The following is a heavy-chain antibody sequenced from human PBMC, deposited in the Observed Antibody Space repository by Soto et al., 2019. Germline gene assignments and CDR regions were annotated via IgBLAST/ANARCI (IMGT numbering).Heavy chain of an antibody. CDR2: VYSGGTT. CDR3: ARAGSPFDSDSSGYWGFDH. J-gene: IGHJ4*02. V-gene: IGHV3-53*01. CDR1: GFAVSNNY. D-gene: IGHD3-22*01. Sequence: PXESLLLSCVASGFAVSNNYMNWVRQAPGKGLEWVSVVYSGGTTYYADSVRGRFTVSRDDSKNTLFLQMSSLRAEDTAVYYCARAGSPFDSDSSGYWGFDHWGQGTLVTVSS.